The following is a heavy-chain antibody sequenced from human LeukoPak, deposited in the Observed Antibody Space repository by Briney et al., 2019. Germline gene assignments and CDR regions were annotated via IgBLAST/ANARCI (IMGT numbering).Heavy chain of an antibody. V-gene: IGHV3-23*01. CDR3: AKYYDFWSGYSQHYYYMDV. CDR1: GFTFSEAW. CDR2: ISGSGNYA. J-gene: IGHJ6*03. Sequence: GGSLRLSCAASGFTFSEAWMSWVGQAPGKGLDWVSVISGSGNYAYYADSVKGRFTISRDNSKNTLYLQMNSLRAEDTAVYYCAKYYDFWSGYSQHYYYMDVWGKGTTVTVSS. D-gene: IGHD3-3*01.